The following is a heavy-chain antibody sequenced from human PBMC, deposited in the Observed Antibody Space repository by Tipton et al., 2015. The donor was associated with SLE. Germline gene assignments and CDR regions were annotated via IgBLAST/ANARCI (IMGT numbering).Heavy chain of an antibody. CDR2: IYNSGST. D-gene: IGHD2-21*02. CDR3: ASGGDFVVVAAPGAY. Sequence: TLSLTCTVSGGSISTSIYYWGWIRQPPGKGLEWIGCIYNSGSTYYNPSLESRVTISVDTSKNQFSLKLSSVTAADTAVYHCASGGDFVVVAAPGAYWGQGTLVTVSS. CDR1: GGSISTSIYY. J-gene: IGHJ4*02. V-gene: IGHV4-39*01.